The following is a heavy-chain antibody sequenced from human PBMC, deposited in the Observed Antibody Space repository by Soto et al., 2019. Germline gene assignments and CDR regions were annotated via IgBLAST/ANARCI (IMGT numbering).Heavy chain of an antibody. CDR2: IYYSGST. Sequence: QVQLQESGPGLVKPSQTLSLTCTVSGGSISSGDYYWSWIRQHPGKGLEWIGYIYYSGSTYYNPSLKSRVTISLATSKNQFSLNLSSVTAADTAVYYCAGYCSGGSCYSPNWGQGTLVTVSS. J-gene: IGHJ4*02. V-gene: IGHV4-31*03. CDR1: GGSISSGDYY. D-gene: IGHD2-15*01. CDR3: AGYCSGGSCYSPN.